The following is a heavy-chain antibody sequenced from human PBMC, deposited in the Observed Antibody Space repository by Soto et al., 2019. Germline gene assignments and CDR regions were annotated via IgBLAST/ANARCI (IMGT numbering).Heavy chain of an antibody. V-gene: IGHV2-5*02. CDR1: GFSLSTSGVG. J-gene: IGHJ4*02. CDR3: AHRQGGHYFDY. Sequence: QITLKESGPTLVKPTQTLTLNYTFSGFSLSTSGVGVGWIRQPPGKALEWLALIYWDDDKRYSPSLKSRLTITKDTSKNQVVLTMTNMDPVDTVTYYCAHRQGGHYFDYWGQGTLVTVSS. D-gene: IGHD3-16*01. CDR2: IYWDDDK.